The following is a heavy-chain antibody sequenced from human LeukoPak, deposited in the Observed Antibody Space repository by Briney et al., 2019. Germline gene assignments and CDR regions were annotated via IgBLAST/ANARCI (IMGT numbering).Heavy chain of an antibody. CDR2: IYYSGST. Sequence: PSETLSLTCTVSGGSISSYYWSWIRQPPGKGLEWIGYIYYSGSTNYNPSLKSRVTISVDTSKNQFSLKLSSVTAADTAVYYCARGLRFLEWTDYWGQGTLVTVSS. CDR3: ARGLRFLEWTDY. J-gene: IGHJ4*02. V-gene: IGHV4-59*12. D-gene: IGHD3-3*01. CDR1: GGSISSYY.